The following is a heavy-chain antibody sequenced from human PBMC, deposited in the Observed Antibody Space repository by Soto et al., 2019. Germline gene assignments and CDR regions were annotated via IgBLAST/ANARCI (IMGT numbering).Heavy chain of an antibody. J-gene: IGHJ6*02. Sequence: SGPTLVNPTQTLTLTCTFSGFSLSTSGVGVGWIRQPPGKALEWLAVIYWDDDKRYSPSLRSRLTISKDTSKNQVVLTMTNMDPVDTATYYCIQSRCGGDCLQSYASHYYYGMDVWGQGTTVTVSS. D-gene: IGHD2-21*02. CDR2: IYWDDDK. V-gene: IGHV2-5*02. CDR3: IQSRCGGDCLQSYASHYYYGMDV. CDR1: GFSLSTSGVG.